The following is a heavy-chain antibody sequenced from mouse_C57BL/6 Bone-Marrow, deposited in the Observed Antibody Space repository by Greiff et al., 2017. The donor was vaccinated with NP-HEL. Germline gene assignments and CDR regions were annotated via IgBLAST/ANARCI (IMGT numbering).Heavy chain of an antibody. CDR2: ISDGGSYT. CDR3: ARGLRLDFDY. Sequence: EVKLMESGGGLVKPGGSLKLSCAASGFTFSSYAMSWVRQTPEKRLEWVATISDGGSYTYYPDNVKGRFTISRDNAKNNLYLQMSHLKSEDTAMYYCARGLRLDFDYWGQGTTLTVSS. CDR1: GFTFSSYA. J-gene: IGHJ2*01. D-gene: IGHD1-1*01. V-gene: IGHV5-4*03.